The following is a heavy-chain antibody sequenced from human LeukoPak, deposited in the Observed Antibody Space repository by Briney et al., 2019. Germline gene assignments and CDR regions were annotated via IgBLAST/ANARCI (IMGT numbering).Heavy chain of an antibody. CDR3: ARQLRGEAVAGHLQPFDY. CDR2: IYYGGST. V-gene: IGHV4-59*08. CDR1: GGSISSYY. J-gene: IGHJ4*02. D-gene: IGHD6-19*01. Sequence: SETLSLTCTVSGGSISSYYWNWIRQPPGKGLEWIGYIYYGGSTNYNPSLKSRVTISVDTSKNQFSLKLSSVTAADTAVYFCARQLRGEAVAGHLQPFDYWGQGTLVTVSS.